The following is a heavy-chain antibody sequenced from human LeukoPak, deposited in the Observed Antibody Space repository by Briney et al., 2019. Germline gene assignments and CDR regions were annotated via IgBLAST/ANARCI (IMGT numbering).Heavy chain of an antibody. Sequence: PGGSLRLSCTASGFTFGDYAMSWFRQAPGKGLEWVSAISGSGGSTYYADSVKGRFTISRDNSKNTLYLQMNSLRAEDTAVYYCAKAVLLYYDSSGFDYWGQGTLVTVSS. V-gene: IGHV3-23*01. J-gene: IGHJ4*02. CDR2: ISGSGGST. D-gene: IGHD3-22*01. CDR3: AKAVLLYYDSSGFDY. CDR1: GFTFGDYA.